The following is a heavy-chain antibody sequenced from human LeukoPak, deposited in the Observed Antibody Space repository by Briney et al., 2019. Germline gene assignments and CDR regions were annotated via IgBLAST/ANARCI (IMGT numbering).Heavy chain of an antibody. Sequence: GASVKVSCKASGYTFTGHYIHWVRQAPGQGLEWMGWIHPNTGGTNYAQKLQGRVTMTTDTSTSTAYMELRSLRSDDTAVYYCARAKYLGATGDAFDIWGQGTMVTVSS. J-gene: IGHJ3*02. CDR2: IHPNTGGT. CDR3: ARAKYLGATGDAFDI. D-gene: IGHD1-26*01. V-gene: IGHV1-2*02. CDR1: GYTFTGHY.